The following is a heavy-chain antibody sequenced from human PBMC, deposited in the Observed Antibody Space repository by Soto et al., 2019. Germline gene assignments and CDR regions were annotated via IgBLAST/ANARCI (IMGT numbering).Heavy chain of an antibody. J-gene: IGHJ4*02. CDR1: GFTFSSYW. D-gene: IGHD6-19*01. V-gene: IGHV3-7*01. Sequence: GGSLRLSCAASGFTFSSYWMSWVRQAPGKGLEWVANIKQDGSEKYYVDSVKGRFTISRDNAKNSLYLQMNSLRAEDTAVYYCARDAGIAVAGPLDYWGQGTLVTVSS. CDR3: ARDAGIAVAGPLDY. CDR2: IKQDGSEK.